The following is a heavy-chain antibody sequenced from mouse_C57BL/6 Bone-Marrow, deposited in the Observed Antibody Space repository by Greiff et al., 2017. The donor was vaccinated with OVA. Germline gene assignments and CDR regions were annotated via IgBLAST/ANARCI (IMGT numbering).Heavy chain of an antibody. CDR3: ARDTGPGIYAMDY. D-gene: IGHD4-1*01. Sequence: EVQLVESGGGLVKPGGSLKLSCAASGFTFSSYAMSWVRQTPEKRLEWVATISDGGSYTYYPDNVKGRFTISRDNAKNNLYLQMSHLKSEDTAMYYCARDTGPGIYAMDYWGQGTSVTVSS. J-gene: IGHJ4*01. CDR2: ISDGGSYT. V-gene: IGHV5-4*01. CDR1: GFTFSSYA.